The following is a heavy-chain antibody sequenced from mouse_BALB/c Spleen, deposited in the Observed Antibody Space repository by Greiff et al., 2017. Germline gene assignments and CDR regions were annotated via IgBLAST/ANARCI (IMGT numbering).Heavy chain of an antibody. CDR2: ISSGGGST. D-gene: IGHD3-3*01. CDR1: GFAFSSYD. V-gene: IGHV5-12-1*01. CDR3: ARQLGP. J-gene: IGHJ3*01. Sequence: EVKLMESGGGLVQPGGSLKLSCAASGFAFSSYDMSWVRQTPEKRLEWVAYISSGGGSTYYPDTVKGRFTISRDNAKNTLYLQMSSLKSDDTAMYYCARQLGPGGQGTLVTVSA.